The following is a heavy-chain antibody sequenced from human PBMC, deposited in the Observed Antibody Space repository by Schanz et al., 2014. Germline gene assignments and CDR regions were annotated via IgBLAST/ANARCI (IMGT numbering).Heavy chain of an antibody. V-gene: IGHV1-69*09. CDR3: ARGPSQGYSYGHNIGAYYYGMDV. CDR1: GYTFTSYS. D-gene: IGHD5-18*01. Sequence: QVQLVQSGAEVKGPGASVKVSCKASGYTFTSYSMHWVRQAPGQGLEWMGRIIPILGIANYAQKFQGRVTITADKSTSTASMELSSLRSEDTAVYYCARGPSQGYSYGHNIGAYYYGMDVWGQGTTVTVSS. J-gene: IGHJ6*02. CDR2: IIPILGIA.